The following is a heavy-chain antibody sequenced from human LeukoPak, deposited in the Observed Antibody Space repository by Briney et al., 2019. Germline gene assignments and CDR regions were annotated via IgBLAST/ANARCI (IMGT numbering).Heavy chain of an antibody. D-gene: IGHD3-3*01. Sequence: PWASVKVSCKASGGTFSSYAISWVRQAPGQGLEWMGIINPSGGSTSYAQKFQGRVTMTRDTSTSTVYMELSSLRSEDTAVYYCARAPITIFGVVSIDYWGQGTLVTVSS. CDR1: GGTFSSYA. V-gene: IGHV1-46*01. CDR3: ARAPITIFGVVSIDY. J-gene: IGHJ4*02. CDR2: INPSGGST.